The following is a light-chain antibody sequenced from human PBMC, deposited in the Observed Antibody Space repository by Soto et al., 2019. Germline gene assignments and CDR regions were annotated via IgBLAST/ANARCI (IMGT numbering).Light chain of an antibody. CDR2: DAQ. CDR3: QQYGSTRLT. V-gene: IGKV3-20*01. CDR1: QSVRNNY. J-gene: IGKJ4*01. Sequence: IVLTQSPDTLSLSSGERATLSCSASQSVRNNYLAWYQQKPGQAPRFLIYDAQSRATGIPDRFSGGGSGTDFTLTISRLEPEDFAVYYCQQYGSTRLTFSGGTKVDIK.